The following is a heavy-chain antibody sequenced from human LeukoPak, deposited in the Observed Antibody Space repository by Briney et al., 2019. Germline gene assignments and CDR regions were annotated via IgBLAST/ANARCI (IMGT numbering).Heavy chain of an antibody. Sequence: PGGSLRLSCAASGFTFSSYAMSWVRQAPGKGLEWVSAISGSGGSTYYAGSVKGRFTISRDNSKNTLYLQMNSLRAEDTAVYYCAKERNDYGDYVVNYNWFDPWGQGTLVTGSS. CDR2: ISGSGGST. J-gene: IGHJ5*02. CDR3: AKERNDYGDYVVNYNWFDP. D-gene: IGHD4-17*01. V-gene: IGHV3-23*01. CDR1: GFTFSSYA.